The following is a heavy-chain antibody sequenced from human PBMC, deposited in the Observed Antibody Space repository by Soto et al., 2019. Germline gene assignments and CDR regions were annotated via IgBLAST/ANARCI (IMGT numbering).Heavy chain of an antibody. V-gene: IGHV3-33*01. CDR1: GFTFSSYG. D-gene: IGHD3-22*01. Sequence: QVQLVESGGGVVQPGRSLRLSCAASGFTFSSYGMHWVRQAPGKGLEWVAVIWYDGSNKYYADSVKGRFTISRDNSKNTLYLQMNSLRAEDTAVYYCARDGDYYDSSGDDAFDIWGQGTMVTVSS. J-gene: IGHJ3*02. CDR3: ARDGDYYDSSGDDAFDI. CDR2: IWYDGSNK.